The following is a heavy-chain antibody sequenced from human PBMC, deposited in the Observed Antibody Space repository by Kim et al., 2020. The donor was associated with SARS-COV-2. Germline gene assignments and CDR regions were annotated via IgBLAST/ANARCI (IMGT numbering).Heavy chain of an antibody. Sequence: SETLSLTCTVSGGSINNYYWSWIRQPPGKGLEWIGSIYYSGSTNYNPSLESRVTVSLDTSKNQFSLKVRSVTAADTAVYYCARGPNRYYFDYWGQGTLVT. CDR3: ARGPNRYYFDY. J-gene: IGHJ4*02. V-gene: IGHV4-59*13. CDR1: GGSINNYY. CDR2: IYYSGST.